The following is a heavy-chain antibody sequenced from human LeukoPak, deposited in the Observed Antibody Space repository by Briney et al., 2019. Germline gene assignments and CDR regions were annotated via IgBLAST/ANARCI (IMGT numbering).Heavy chain of an antibody. J-gene: IGHJ4*02. CDR2: MNPNSGNT. CDR1: GYTFTSYD. CDR3: ARDGYGGNSFDY. Sequence: ASVKVSCKASGYTFTSYDINWVRQASGQGLEWMGWMNPNSGNTGSAQKFQGRVTMTRNTSMSTAYMELSSLKSEDTAVFFCARDGYGGNSFDYWGQGTLVTVSS. D-gene: IGHD4-23*01. V-gene: IGHV1-8*01.